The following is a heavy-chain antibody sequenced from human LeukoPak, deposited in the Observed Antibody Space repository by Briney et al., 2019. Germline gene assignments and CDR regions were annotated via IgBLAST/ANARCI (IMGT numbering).Heavy chain of an antibody. CDR2: INLSVSP. D-gene: IGHD3-3*01. CDR1: GRSLIGYY. Sequence: PSYTLPLTCSLNGRSLIGYYWSWIRQPPGKGVDWVGGINLSVSPNSNPSLTSRVTISVDTSKNQLSLKLSSVTAADTAVYYCARVPTYYDFSIDYWGQGTLVTVSS. CDR3: ARVPTYYDFSIDY. V-gene: IGHV4-34*01. J-gene: IGHJ4*02.